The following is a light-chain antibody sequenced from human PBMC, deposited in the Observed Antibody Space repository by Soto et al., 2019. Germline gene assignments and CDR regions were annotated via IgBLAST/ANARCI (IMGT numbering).Light chain of an antibody. CDR3: QQYNSYWT. Sequence: DIQMTQSPSTLSGSVGDRVTITCRASQTISSWLAWYQQKPGKAPKLLIYKASTLKSGVPSRFSGSGSGTGFTLTISSLQPDDFATYYCQQYNSYWTFGQGTKVDVK. V-gene: IGKV1-5*03. CDR1: QTISSW. J-gene: IGKJ1*01. CDR2: KAS.